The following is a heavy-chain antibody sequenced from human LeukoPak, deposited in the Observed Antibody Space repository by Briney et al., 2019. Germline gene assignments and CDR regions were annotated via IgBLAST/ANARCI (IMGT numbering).Heavy chain of an antibody. Sequence: SETLSLTCTVSGGSISSGGYYWSWIRQPAGKGLEWIGRIYTSGSTNYNPSLKSRVTMSVDTSKNQFSLKLSSVTAADTAVYYCARDRYDFWSGYSDYWGQGTLVTVSS. CDR2: IYTSGST. CDR1: GGSISSGGYY. J-gene: IGHJ4*02. CDR3: ARDRYDFWSGYSDY. D-gene: IGHD3-3*01. V-gene: IGHV4-61*02.